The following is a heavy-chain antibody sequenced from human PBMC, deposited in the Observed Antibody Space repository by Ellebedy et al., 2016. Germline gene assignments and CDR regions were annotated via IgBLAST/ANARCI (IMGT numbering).Heavy chain of an antibody. CDR3: ARDPNYGDYEVYGY. D-gene: IGHD4-17*01. V-gene: IGHV3-21*01. CDR2: ISSSSSYI. CDR1: GFTFSSYS. Sequence: GGSLRLXXAASGFTFSSYSMNWVRQAPGKGLEWVSSISSSSSYIYYADSVKGRFTISRDNAKNSLYLQMNSLRAKDTAVYYCARDPNYGDYEVYGYWGQGTLVTVSS. J-gene: IGHJ4*02.